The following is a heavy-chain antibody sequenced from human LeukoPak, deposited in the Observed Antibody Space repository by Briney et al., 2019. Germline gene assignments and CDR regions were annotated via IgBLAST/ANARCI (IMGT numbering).Heavy chain of an antibody. J-gene: IGHJ4*02. CDR2: IYYSGST. D-gene: IGHD3-9*01. CDR3: ARLRYFDWLLDY. Sequence: SETLSLTCAVSGGSLSGYYWTWIRQPPGKGLEWIGSIYYSGSTYYNPSLKSRVTISVDTSKNQFSLKLSSVTAADTAVYYCARLRYFDWLLDYWGQGTLVTVSS. V-gene: IGHV4-39*01. CDR1: GGSLSGYY.